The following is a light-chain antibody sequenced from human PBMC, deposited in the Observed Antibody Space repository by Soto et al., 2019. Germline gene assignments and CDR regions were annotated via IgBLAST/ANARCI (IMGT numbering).Light chain of an antibody. CDR2: STS. CDR1: QSVSSY. J-gene: IGKJ5*01. Sequence: EIVLTQSPGTLSLSPGERATLSCRASQSVSSYYLAWYQQKPGQAPRLLMYSTSIRATGIPDRFSGSGSETEFTLTISSLQSEDFAVYYCQQYNKWPPITFGQGTRLEIK. V-gene: IGKV3D-15*01. CDR3: QQYNKWPPIT.